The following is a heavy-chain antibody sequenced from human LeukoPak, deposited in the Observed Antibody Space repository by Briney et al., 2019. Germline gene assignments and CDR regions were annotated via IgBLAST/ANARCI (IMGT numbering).Heavy chain of an antibody. Sequence: ASVKVSCKASGYTFTGYYMHWVRQAPGQGLEWMGWINPNSGGTNYAQKFQGRVTMTRDTSISTAYMELSRLRSDDTAVYYCAREGGGYCSSTSCPKDAFDIWGQGTMVTVSS. CDR2: INPNSGGT. J-gene: IGHJ3*02. CDR3: AREGGGYCSSTSCPKDAFDI. D-gene: IGHD2-2*01. V-gene: IGHV1-2*02. CDR1: GYTFTGYY.